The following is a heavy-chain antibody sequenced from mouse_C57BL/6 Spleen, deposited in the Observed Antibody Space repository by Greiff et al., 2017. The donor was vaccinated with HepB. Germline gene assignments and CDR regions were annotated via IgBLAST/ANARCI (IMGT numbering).Heavy chain of an antibody. CDR3: AGDDRELDY. J-gene: IGHJ2*01. V-gene: IGHV5-6*01. Sequence: DVQLQESGGDLVKPGGSLKLSCAASGFTFSSYGMSWVRQTPDKRLEWVATISSGGSYTYYPDSVKGRFTISRDNAKNTLYLQMSSLKSEDTAMYYCAGDDRELDYWGQGTTLTVSS. D-gene: IGHD2-12*01. CDR1: GFTFSSYG. CDR2: ISSGGSYT.